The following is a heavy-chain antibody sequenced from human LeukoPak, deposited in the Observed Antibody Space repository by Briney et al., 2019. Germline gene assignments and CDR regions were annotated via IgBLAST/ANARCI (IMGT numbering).Heavy chain of an antibody. Sequence: GGSLRLSCAASGFTFSSYSMNWVRQAPGKGLEWVSSISSSSSYIYYADSVKGRFTISRDNAKNSLYLQMNSLRAEDTAVYYCARSNGYNYDDRYFDYWGQGTLVTVSS. CDR2: ISSSSSYI. CDR3: ARSNGYNYDDRYFDY. V-gene: IGHV3-21*01. J-gene: IGHJ4*02. D-gene: IGHD5-18*01. CDR1: GFTFSSYS.